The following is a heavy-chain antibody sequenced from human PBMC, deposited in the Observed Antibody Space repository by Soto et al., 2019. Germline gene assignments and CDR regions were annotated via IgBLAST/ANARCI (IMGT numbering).Heavy chain of an antibody. Sequence: PGGSLRLSCSASGFTFSRSDLHWVRQAPGKGLGWVGRVRSKIHNYATSFADSVRGRFTISRNDSDNTVSLEMSGLKSEDTALYYCSRHEEGRRMVFYGMDVWGQGTTVTVSS. D-gene: IGHD2-8*01. CDR3: SRHEEGRRMVFYGMDV. V-gene: IGHV3-73*01. CDR1: GFTFSRSD. J-gene: IGHJ6*02. CDR2: VRSKIHNYAT.